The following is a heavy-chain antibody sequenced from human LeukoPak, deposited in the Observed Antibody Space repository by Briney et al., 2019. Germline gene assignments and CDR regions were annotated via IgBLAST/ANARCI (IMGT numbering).Heavy chain of an antibody. Sequence: GGSLRLSCAASGFAFSRCGIHWVRQAPGKGLEGVAFIPYDGSNKFYADSAKGRFTISRDNSKNTLYLQMNSLRDEDTAVYYCAKGVGGAASYWYLDVWGKGTTVTVSS. J-gene: IGHJ6*03. V-gene: IGHV3-30*02. D-gene: IGHD1-26*01. CDR1: GFAFSRCG. CDR3: AKGVGGAASYWYLDV. CDR2: IPYDGSNK.